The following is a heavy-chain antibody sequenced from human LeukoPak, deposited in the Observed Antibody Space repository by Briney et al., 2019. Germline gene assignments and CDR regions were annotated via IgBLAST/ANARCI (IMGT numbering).Heavy chain of an antibody. J-gene: IGHJ4*02. CDR2: NYYSGST. CDR1: GGSISSSSYY. V-gene: IGHV4-39*07. D-gene: IGHD6-6*01. CDR3: ARGLDSGSSAGGYFDY. Sequence: KPSETLSLTCTVSGGSISSSSYYWGWIRQPPGKGLEWIGSNYYSGSTYYNPSLKSRVTISVDTSKNQFSLKLSSVTAADTAVYYCARGLDSGSSAGGYFDYWGQGTLVTVSS.